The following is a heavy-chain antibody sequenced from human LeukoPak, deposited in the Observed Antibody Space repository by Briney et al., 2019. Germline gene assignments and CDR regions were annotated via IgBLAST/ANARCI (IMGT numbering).Heavy chain of an antibody. Sequence: PGGSLRLSCAASGFTFSSYTMHWVRQAPGKGLEWVAVLSHDGRTKYYTESVKGRFTISRDDSKNTLFLQMNTLRLEDTAVYYCARDPTPSAPDYFDHWGQGTLVTVSS. CDR2: LSHDGRTK. D-gene: IGHD3-3*01. CDR3: ARDPTPSAPDYFDH. J-gene: IGHJ4*02. V-gene: IGHV3-30*04. CDR1: GFTFSSYT.